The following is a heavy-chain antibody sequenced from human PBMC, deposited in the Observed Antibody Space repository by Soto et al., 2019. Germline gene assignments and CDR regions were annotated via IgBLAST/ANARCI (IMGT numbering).Heavy chain of an antibody. J-gene: IGHJ4*02. V-gene: IGHV4-59*01. CDR3: AREDGSGSSYPLAFLL. CDR2: IYYSGST. Sequence: SETLSLTCTVSGGSISSYYWSWIRQPPGKGLEWIGYIYYSGSTNYNPSLKSRVTISVDTSKNQFSLKLSSVTAADTAVYYCAREDGSGSSYPLAFLLWVQTILVSVSS. D-gene: IGHD3-10*01. CDR1: GGSISSYY.